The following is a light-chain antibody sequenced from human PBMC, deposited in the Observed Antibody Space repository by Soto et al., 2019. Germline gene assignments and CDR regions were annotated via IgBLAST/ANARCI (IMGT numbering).Light chain of an antibody. J-gene: IGLJ2*01. CDR1: SSDVGGYNY. Sequence: QSALTQPPSASGSPRQSVTISCTGTSSDVGGYNYVSWYQQHPGKAPKLMIYEVSKRPSGVPDRFSGSKSGNTASLTVSGLQAEDEADYYCSSYAGSRLVFGGGTKLTVL. CDR3: SSYAGSRLV. V-gene: IGLV2-8*01. CDR2: EVS.